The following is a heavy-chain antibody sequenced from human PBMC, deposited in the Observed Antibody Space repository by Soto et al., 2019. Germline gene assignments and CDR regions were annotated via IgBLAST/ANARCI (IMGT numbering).Heavy chain of an antibody. V-gene: IGHV4-39*01. D-gene: IGHD1-1*01. Sequence: QLQLQESGPGLVKPSETLSLTCTVSGGSISSSSYFWGWIRQPPGKGLEWIGSIYYSGRTYHNPSLKSRVTISVDTSKNQFPLKLSSVTAADTAVYYCARHDWNGVDYWGQATLVTVSS. CDR1: GGSISSSSYF. CDR2: IYYSGRT. J-gene: IGHJ4*02. CDR3: ARHDWNGVDY.